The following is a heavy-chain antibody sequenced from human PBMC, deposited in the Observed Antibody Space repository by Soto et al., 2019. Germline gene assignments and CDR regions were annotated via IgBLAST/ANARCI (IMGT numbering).Heavy chain of an antibody. V-gene: IGHV4-38-2*01. CDR2: IYHSGST. CDR1: GHSISSGYY. D-gene: IGHD6-13*01. CDR3: AGGYSSSWYQDYYYGMDV. Sequence: PSETLSLTCAVSGHSISSGYYWGWIRQPPGKGLEWIGSIYHSGSTYYNPSLKSRVTISVDTSKNQFSLKLSSVTAADTAVYYCAGGYSSSWYQDYYYGMDVWGQGTTVTVSS. J-gene: IGHJ6*02.